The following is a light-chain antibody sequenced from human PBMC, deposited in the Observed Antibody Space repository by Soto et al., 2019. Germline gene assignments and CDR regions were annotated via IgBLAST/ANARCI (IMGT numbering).Light chain of an antibody. CDR3: QQYSNWPSWT. V-gene: IGKV3-15*01. CDR2: GAS. Sequence: EKVMTQSPATLSMSQGERATISCRASQSVSSFLAWYQQKPGQATRLLIYGASTRATGIPARFSGSGSGTEFTLTISSLQSEDFAVYYCQQYSNWPSWTFGQGTKVEVK. J-gene: IGKJ1*01. CDR1: QSVSSF.